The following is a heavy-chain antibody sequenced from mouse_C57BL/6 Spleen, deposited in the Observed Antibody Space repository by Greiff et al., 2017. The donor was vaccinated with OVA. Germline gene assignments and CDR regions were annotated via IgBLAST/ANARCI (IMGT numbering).Heavy chain of an antibody. CDR1: GYTFTSYW. CDR3: ARSVYYGNYVGFAY. D-gene: IGHD2-1*01. CDR2: IDPSDSYT. Sequence: QVQLKQPGAELVKPGASVKLSCKASGYTFTSYWMPWVKQRPGQGLEWIGEIDPSDSYTNYNQKFKGKATLTVDTSSSTAYMQLSSLTSEDSAVYYCARSVYYGNYVGFAYWGQGTLVTVSA. J-gene: IGHJ3*01. V-gene: IGHV1-50*01.